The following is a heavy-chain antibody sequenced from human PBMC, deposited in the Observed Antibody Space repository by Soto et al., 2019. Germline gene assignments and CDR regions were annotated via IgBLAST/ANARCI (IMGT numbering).Heavy chain of an antibody. CDR3: AXXEIQGPIDY. V-gene: IGHV4-28*01. Sequence: QVQLQESGPGLVKPSDTLSLTCAVSGYSISSSNWWGWIRQPPGKGLEWIGYIYYSGTTYYNPSLKSRVTMSVDTSKNQFSLKLTSVTAVDTAVYYCAXXEIQGPIDYWGQGTLVTVSS. CDR2: IYYSGTT. CDR1: GYSISSSNW. J-gene: IGHJ4*02.